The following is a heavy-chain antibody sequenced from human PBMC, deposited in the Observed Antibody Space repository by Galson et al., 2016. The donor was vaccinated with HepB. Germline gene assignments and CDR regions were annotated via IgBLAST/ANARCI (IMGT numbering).Heavy chain of an antibody. Sequence: LTCSVSGDSITSSGYYWGWIRQPPGKGLEWIGSIRSDGSTYYSPSLKSRVTISVDTSKNQFSLRLTSVTAADTAVYYCARPVGRGAYAYWGQGTLVTVSS. J-gene: IGHJ4*02. V-gene: IGHV4-39*01. CDR1: GDSITSSGYY. CDR3: ARPVGRGAYAY. D-gene: IGHD1-26*01. CDR2: IRSDGST.